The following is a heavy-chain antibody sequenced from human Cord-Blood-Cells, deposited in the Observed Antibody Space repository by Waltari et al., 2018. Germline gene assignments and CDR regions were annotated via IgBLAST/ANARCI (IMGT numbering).Heavy chain of an antibody. Sequence: EVQLVESGGGLVKPGGSLRLSCAASGFTCSNAWMSWVRPAPGKGLEWVGRIKSKTDGGTTDYAAPVKGRFTISRDDSKNTLYLQMNSLKTEDTAVYYCTTDALDTAMVTDYWGQGTLVTVSS. CDR2: IKSKTDGGTT. CDR3: TTDALDTAMVTDY. J-gene: IGHJ4*02. V-gene: IGHV3-15*01. CDR1: GFTCSNAW. D-gene: IGHD5-18*01.